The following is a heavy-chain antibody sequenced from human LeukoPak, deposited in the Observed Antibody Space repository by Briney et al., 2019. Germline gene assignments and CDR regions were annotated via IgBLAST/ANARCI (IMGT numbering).Heavy chain of an antibody. CDR1: GGSFSGYY. Sequence: SETLSLTCAVYGGSFSGYYWSWIRQPPGKGLEWIGEINHSGSTNYNPSLKSRVTISVDTSKNQFSLKLSSVTAAETAVYYCARDLGEGLLWFGELLYGYFDYWGQGTLVTASS. D-gene: IGHD3-10*01. CDR3: ARDLGEGLLWFGELLYGYFDY. J-gene: IGHJ4*02. V-gene: IGHV4-34*01. CDR2: INHSGST.